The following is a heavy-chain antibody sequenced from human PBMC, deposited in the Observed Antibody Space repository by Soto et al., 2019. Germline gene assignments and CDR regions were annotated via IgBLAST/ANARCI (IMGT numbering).Heavy chain of an antibody. CDR3: TRHLSGGPTDPLQAWLDP. J-gene: IGHJ5*02. D-gene: IGHD2-15*01. CDR2: IRSKANSYAT. V-gene: IGHV3-73*01. Sequence: PGGSLRLSCAASGFTFSGSAMHWVRQASGKGLEWVGRIRSKANSYATAYAASVKGRFTISRDDSKNTAYLQMNSLKTEDTAVYYCTRHLSGGPTDPLQAWLDPWGQGT. CDR1: GFTFSGSA.